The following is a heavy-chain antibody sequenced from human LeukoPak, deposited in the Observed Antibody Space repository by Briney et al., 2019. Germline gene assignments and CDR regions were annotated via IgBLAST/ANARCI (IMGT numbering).Heavy chain of an antibody. CDR2: IYHSGST. D-gene: IGHD3-10*01. V-gene: IGHV4-38-2*02. CDR3: AGASYGSGSYGGYYFDY. J-gene: IGHJ4*02. Sequence: SETLSLTCTVSGYSISSGYYWGWIRQPPGKGLEWIGSIYHSGSTYYNPSLKSRVTISVDTSKSQFSLKLSSVTAADTAVYYCAGASYGSGSYGGYYFDYWGQGTLDTVSS. CDR1: GYSISSGYY.